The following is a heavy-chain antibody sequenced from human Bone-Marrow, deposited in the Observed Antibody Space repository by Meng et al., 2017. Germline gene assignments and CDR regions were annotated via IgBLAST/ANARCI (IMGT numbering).Heavy chain of an antibody. J-gene: IGHJ4*02. CDR1: GFTFSSYW. V-gene: IGHV3-7*03. D-gene: IGHD3-22*01. CDR2: IKQDGSEK. Sequence: GESLKISCAASGFTFSSYWMSWVRQAPGKGLEWVANIKQDGSEKYYVDSVKGRFTISRDNAKNSLYLQMNSLRAEDTALYYCANSRGYYDSSGYFDYWGQGTLVTVSS. CDR3: ANSRGYYDSSGYFDY.